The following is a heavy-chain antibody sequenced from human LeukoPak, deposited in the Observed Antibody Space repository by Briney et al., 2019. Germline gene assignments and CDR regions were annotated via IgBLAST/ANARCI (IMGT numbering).Heavy chain of an antibody. J-gene: IGHJ3*02. CDR1: GYTFTGYY. Sequence: ASVKVSCKASGYTFTGYYMHWVRQAPGQGLEWMGWINPNSGGTNYAQNFQGRVTMTRDTSISTAYMELSRLRSDDTAVYYSARGRCSSTSCYSVSAFDIWGQGTMVTVSS. CDR3: ARGRCSSTSCYSVSAFDI. V-gene: IGHV1-2*02. CDR2: INPNSGGT. D-gene: IGHD2-2*01.